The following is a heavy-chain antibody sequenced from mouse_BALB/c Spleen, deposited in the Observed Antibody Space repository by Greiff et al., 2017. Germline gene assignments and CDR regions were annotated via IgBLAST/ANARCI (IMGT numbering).Heavy chain of an antibody. CDR1: GFAFSSYD. CDR3: ARLPPFAY. V-gene: IGHV5-12-1*01. D-gene: IGHD2-12*01. CDR2: ISSGGGST. Sequence: EVQLVESGGGLVKPGGSLKLSCAASGFAFSSYDMSWVRQTPEKRLEWVAYISSGGGSTYYPDTVKGRFTISRDNAKNTLYLQMSSLKSEDTAMYYCARLPPFAYWGQGTLVTVSA. J-gene: IGHJ3*01.